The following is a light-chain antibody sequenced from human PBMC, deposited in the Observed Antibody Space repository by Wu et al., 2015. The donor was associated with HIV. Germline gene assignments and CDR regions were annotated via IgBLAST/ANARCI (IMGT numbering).Light chain of an antibody. Sequence: DIVLTQSPATLSLSPGGRATLSCRASQRVSTFVAWYQHRPGQAPRLVIYGASNRATGIPARFSGSGSGTDFTLTISRLEPEDFAVYYCQQYGSSPWTFGQGTKVEIK. CDR2: GAS. V-gene: IGKV3-20*01. CDR1: QRVSTF. CDR3: QQYGSSPWT. J-gene: IGKJ1*01.